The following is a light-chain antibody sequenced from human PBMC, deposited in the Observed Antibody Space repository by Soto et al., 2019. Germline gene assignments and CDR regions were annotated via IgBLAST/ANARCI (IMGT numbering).Light chain of an antibody. CDR3: SSYTSTRIVV. Sequence: QSVLTQPASVSGSPGQSITISCTGTSRDIGGYKFVSWYQQHPGHAPKLMIYEVNNRPSGVSNRFSGSKSGNTASLTISGLQAEDESDYYCSSYTSTRIVVFGGGTKLTVL. V-gene: IGLV2-14*01. J-gene: IGLJ2*01. CDR2: EVN. CDR1: SRDIGGYKF.